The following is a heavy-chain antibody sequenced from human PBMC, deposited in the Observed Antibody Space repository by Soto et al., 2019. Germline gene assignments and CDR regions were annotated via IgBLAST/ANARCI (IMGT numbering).Heavy chain of an antibody. J-gene: IGHJ5*02. CDR3: ASYQGVRGWFDP. Sequence: QLQLQESGPGLVKPSETLSLTCTVSGGSISSSSYYWGWIRQPPGKGLEWIGSIYYSGSTYYNPSLKSRVTISVDTSKNQFPLKLSSVPAADTAVYYCASYQGVRGWFDPWGQGTLVTVSS. D-gene: IGHD3-10*01. CDR1: GGSISSSSYY. V-gene: IGHV4-39*01. CDR2: IYYSGST.